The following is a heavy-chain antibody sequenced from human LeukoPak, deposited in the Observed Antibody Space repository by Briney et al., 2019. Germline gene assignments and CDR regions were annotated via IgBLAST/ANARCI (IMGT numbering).Heavy chain of an antibody. Sequence: GGSLRLPCAASGFTFSSYSMNWVRQAPGKGLEWVSSISSSSSYIYYADSVKGRLTISRDNAKNSLYLQMNSLRAEDTAVYYCARDCWDYGSGSYCGIDYWGQGTLVTVSS. D-gene: IGHD3-10*01. CDR3: ARDCWDYGSGSYCGIDY. J-gene: IGHJ4*02. V-gene: IGHV3-21*01. CDR1: GFTFSSYS. CDR2: ISSSSSYI.